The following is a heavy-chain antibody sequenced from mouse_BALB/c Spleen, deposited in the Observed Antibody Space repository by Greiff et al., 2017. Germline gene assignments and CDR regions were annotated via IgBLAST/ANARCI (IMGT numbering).Heavy chain of an antibody. CDR1: GYTFTDYA. CDR3: ARSRTYGYDY. CDR2: ISTYYGDA. D-gene: IGHD1-2*01. Sequence: QVQLQQSGAELVRPGVSVKISCKGSGYTFTDYAMHWVKQSPAKSLEWIGVISTYYGDASYNQKFKGKATMTVDKSSSTAYMELARLTSEDSAIYYCARSRTYGYDYWGQGTTLTVSS. V-gene: IGHV1S137*01. J-gene: IGHJ2*01.